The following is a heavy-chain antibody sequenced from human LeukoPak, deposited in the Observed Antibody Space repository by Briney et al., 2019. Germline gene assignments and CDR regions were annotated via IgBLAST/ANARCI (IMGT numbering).Heavy chain of an antibody. CDR2: INPTGGST. V-gene: IGHV1-46*01. CDR3: ARTAARRFDY. J-gene: IGHJ4*02. CDR1: GYTFPSYF. Sequence: ASVNVSCKSSGYTFPSYFMHWVRQAPGQGLEWMGIINPTGGSTTYAQKFQGRVTMTRDTSTSTVYMELSSLRSDDTAVYYCARTAARRFDYWGQGTLVTVSS. D-gene: IGHD6-6*01.